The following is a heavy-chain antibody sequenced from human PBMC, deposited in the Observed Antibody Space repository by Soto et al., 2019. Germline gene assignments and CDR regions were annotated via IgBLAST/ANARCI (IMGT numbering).Heavy chain of an antibody. D-gene: IGHD6-13*01. Sequence: SETLSLTCTFSGGSISSGGYYWSWIPQHPGKGLEWIGYIYYSGSTNYNPSLKSRVTISVDTSKNQFSLKLSSVTAADTAVYYCATSTKEYSSSLWKDWGQGTLVTVSS. V-gene: IGHV4-61*08. CDR2: IYYSGST. CDR3: ATSTKEYSSSLWKD. J-gene: IGHJ4*02. CDR1: GGSISSGGYY.